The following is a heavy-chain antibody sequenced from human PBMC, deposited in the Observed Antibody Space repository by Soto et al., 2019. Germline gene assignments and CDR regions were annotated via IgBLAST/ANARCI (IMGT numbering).Heavy chain of an antibody. V-gene: IGHV3-7*01. D-gene: IGHD3-3*01. Sequence: GGSLRLSCAASGFTFSSYWMSWVRQAPGKGLEWVANIKQDGSEKYYVDSVKGRFTISRDNAKNSLYLQMNSLRAEDTAVYYCAREGGYDFWSGYPRIYYYYYMDVWGKGTTVTVSS. CDR3: AREGGYDFWSGYPRIYYYYYMDV. J-gene: IGHJ6*03. CDR2: IKQDGSEK. CDR1: GFTFSSYW.